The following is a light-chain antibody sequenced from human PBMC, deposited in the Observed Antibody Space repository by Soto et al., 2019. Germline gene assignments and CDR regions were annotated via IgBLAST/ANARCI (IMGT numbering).Light chain of an antibody. CDR1: QRISSW. J-gene: IGKJ1*01. CDR2: RAS. V-gene: IGKV1-5*03. Sequence: DIPMTQSPSTLSASVGDRVTITCRASQRISSWLAWYQQKPGKAPKLLIYRASTLESGVPSRFSGSGSETEFTLTISSLQPDDFATYYCQQYNTYSTFGQGTKVEIK. CDR3: QQYNTYST.